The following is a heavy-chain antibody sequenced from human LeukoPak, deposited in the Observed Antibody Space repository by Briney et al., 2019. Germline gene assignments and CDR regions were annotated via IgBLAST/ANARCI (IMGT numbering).Heavy chain of an antibody. D-gene: IGHD3-22*01. CDR1: GFTFTTSS. Sequence: GGSLRLSCSASGFTFTTSSMNWVRQAPGKGLEWVSSISSSSSYMKYADSVRGRFTISRDNAKNSLYLQMNSLRAEDTAVYYCASEDYYDSSAYYYRNFQHWGQGTLVTVSS. CDR2: ISSSSSYM. CDR3: ASEDYYDSSAYYYRNFQH. V-gene: IGHV3-21*01. J-gene: IGHJ1*01.